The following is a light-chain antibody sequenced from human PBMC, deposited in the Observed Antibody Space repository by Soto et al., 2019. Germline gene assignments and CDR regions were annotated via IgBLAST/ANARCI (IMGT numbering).Light chain of an antibody. CDR1: QGISSY. J-gene: IGKJ5*01. V-gene: IGKV1-9*01. Sequence: DIQLTQSPSFLSASVGDRATLTCRASQGISSYLAWYQQKPGKAPKLLIYAASTLQSGVPSRFSGSGSGTEFTLTISSLQPEDFATYYCQQHNSYLITFGQGTKLDI. CDR2: AAS. CDR3: QQHNSYLIT.